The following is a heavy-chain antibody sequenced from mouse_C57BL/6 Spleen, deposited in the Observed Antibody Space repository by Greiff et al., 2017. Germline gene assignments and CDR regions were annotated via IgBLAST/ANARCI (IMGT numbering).Heavy chain of an antibody. D-gene: IGHD2-4*01. CDR3: ARYDYDERAYAMDY. J-gene: IGHJ4*01. CDR2: ISDGGSYS. V-gene: IGHV5-4*01. Sequence: EVQLVESGGGLVKPGGSLKLSCAASGFTFSSYAMSWVRQTPEKRLEWVATISDGGSYSYSPANVKGRFTISRDNAKNNLYLQMSHLKAEDTAMYYCARYDYDERAYAMDYWGQGTSVTVAS. CDR1: GFTFSSYA.